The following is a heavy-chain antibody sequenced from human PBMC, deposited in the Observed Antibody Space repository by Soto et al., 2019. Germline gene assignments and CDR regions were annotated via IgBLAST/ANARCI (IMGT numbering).Heavy chain of an antibody. CDR1: GFTVSSDY. CDR2: IYSGSST. J-gene: IGHJ3*02. D-gene: IGHD2-15*01. V-gene: IGHV3-53*04. Sequence: EVQLVESGGGLVQPGGSLRLSCAASGFTVSSDYMSWVRQAPGKGLEWVSVIYSGSSTCYADSVKGRFTISRHNSKNTLYLQMNSLRAEDTAVYYCARADRVAYCSGGSCSSGDAFDIWGQGTMVTVSS. CDR3: ARADRVAYCSGGSCSSGDAFDI.